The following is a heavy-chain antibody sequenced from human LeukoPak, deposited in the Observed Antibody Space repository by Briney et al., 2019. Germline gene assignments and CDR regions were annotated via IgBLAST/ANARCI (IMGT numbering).Heavy chain of an antibody. CDR3: AKDYYDSSGYTRPYYFDY. V-gene: IGHV3-48*03. CDR2: ISSSGSTI. Sequence: PGGSLRLSCAASGFTFSSYEMNWVRQAPGKGLEWVSYISSSGSTIYYADSVKGRFTISRDNSKNTLYLQMNSLRAEDTAVYYCAKDYYDSSGYTRPYYFDYWGQGTLVTVSS. J-gene: IGHJ4*02. CDR1: GFTFSSYE. D-gene: IGHD3-22*01.